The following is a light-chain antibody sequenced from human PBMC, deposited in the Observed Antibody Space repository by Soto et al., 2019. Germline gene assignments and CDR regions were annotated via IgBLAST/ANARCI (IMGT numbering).Light chain of an antibody. J-gene: IGKJ4*01. V-gene: IGKV3-15*01. CDR3: QQYNNWPLT. Sequence: EILMTQSPATLSVSPGERATLSCRASQSVSSNLAWYQQKPGQAPRLLIYGASTRATGIPARFSGSGSGTEFTLTISSLQSEDCAVYYCQQYNNWPLTFGGGTKGEIK. CDR2: GAS. CDR1: QSVSSN.